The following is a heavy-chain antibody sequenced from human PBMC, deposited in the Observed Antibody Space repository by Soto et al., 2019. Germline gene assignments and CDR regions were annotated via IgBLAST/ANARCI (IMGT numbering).Heavy chain of an antibody. J-gene: IGHJ5*01. CDR2: VSFDGSNK. Sequence: QVQLVQSGGGVSQPGGSLSLSGAASGFTFSSFAFHWVRQAPGKGLEWVADVSFDGSNKIYQVPVRGRFTISRDNSKKTVYLQMNSLRAEDTALYYCAKLGDAVSGYFDFWGQGTQVAVSS. V-gene: IGHV3-30*18. CDR1: GFTFSSFA. D-gene: IGHD3-3*01. CDR3: AKLGDAVSGYFDF.